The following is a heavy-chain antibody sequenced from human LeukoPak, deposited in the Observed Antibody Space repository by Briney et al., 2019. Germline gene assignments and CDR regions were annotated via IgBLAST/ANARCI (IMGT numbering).Heavy chain of an antibody. CDR2: ISSSSSYI. J-gene: IGHJ4*02. CDR3: ARDNYGEGYCSGGSCSSFDY. D-gene: IGHD2-15*01. CDR1: GFTFSSYS. Sequence: PGGSLRLSCAASGFTFSSYSMNWVRRAPGKGLEWVSSISSSSSYIYYADSVKGRFTISRDNAKNSLYLQMNSLRAEDTAVYYCARDNYGEGYCSGGSCSSFDYWGQGTLVTVSS. V-gene: IGHV3-21*01.